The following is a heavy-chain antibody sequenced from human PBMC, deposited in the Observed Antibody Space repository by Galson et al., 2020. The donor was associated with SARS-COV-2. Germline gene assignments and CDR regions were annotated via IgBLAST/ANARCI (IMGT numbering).Heavy chain of an antibody. J-gene: IGHJ4*02. Sequence: GESLKISCAASGFTVSSNYMTWVRQAPGKGLEWVSVIGSGGTTYYADSGRGRFTISRDNSKNTLSLQMNSLRAEDTAVYYCAREVTWGQGTLGTVSS. CDR2: IGSGGTT. CDR3: AREVT. D-gene: IGHD2-21*02. CDR1: GFTVSSNY. V-gene: IGHV3-53*01.